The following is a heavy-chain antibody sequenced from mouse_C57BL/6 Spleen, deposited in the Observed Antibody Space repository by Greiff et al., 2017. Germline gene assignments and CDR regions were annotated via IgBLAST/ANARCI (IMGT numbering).Heavy chain of an antibody. V-gene: IGHV1-47*01. Sequence: VKVVESGAELVKPGASVKMSCKASGYTFTTYPLEWMKKNHGKSLEWIGNFHPYNDDTKYNEKFKGKATLTVEKSSSTVYLELSRLTSDDSAVYYCARREDGYRFAYWGQGTLVTVSA. D-gene: IGHD2-3*01. CDR3: ARREDGYRFAY. CDR2: FHPYNDDT. J-gene: IGHJ3*01. CDR1: GYTFTTYP.